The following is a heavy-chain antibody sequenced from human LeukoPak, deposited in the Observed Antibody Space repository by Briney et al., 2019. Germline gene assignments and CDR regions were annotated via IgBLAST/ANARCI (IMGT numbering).Heavy chain of an antibody. J-gene: IGHJ4*02. Sequence: SETLSLTCTVSNGSISSSAYYWGWVRQSPGKGLQWIGSVYFSGITYYNESLKSRLTISVDKSNNQFSLKVRSVTAADTAVYYCASGYDILTGRRSGVLDYWGQGTLVTVSS. CDR1: NGSISSSAYY. D-gene: IGHD3-9*01. V-gene: IGHV4-39*07. CDR3: ASGYDILTGRRSGVLDY. CDR2: VYFSGIT.